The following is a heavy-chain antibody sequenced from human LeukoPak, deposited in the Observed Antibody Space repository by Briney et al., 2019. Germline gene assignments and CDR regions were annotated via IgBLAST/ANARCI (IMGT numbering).Heavy chain of an antibody. D-gene: IGHD2-2*01. J-gene: IGHJ5*02. CDR2: MNPNSGNT. CDR3: ARVRHCSSTSCSWLDP. Sequence: ASVKVSCKASGYTFTSYDINWVRQATGQGLEWMGWMNPNSGNTGCAQKFQGRVTITRNISISTAYMELSGLRSDDTAVYYCARVRHCSSTSCSWLDPWGQGTLVTVSS. CDR1: GYTFTSYD. V-gene: IGHV1-8*03.